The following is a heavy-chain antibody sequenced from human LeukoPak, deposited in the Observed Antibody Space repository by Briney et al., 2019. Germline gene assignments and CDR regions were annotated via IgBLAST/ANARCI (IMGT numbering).Heavy chain of an antibody. V-gene: IGHV4-39*01. CDR3: ARREYYDSSGYR. D-gene: IGHD3-22*01. Sequence: PSETLSLTCTVSGGSISSSSYYWGWIRQPPGKGLEWIGSIYNSGSTYYNPSLKSRVTISVDTSKNQFSLKLSSVTAADTAVYFCARREYYDSSGYRWGQGTLVTASS. CDR1: GGSISSSSYY. CDR2: IYNSGST. J-gene: IGHJ4*02.